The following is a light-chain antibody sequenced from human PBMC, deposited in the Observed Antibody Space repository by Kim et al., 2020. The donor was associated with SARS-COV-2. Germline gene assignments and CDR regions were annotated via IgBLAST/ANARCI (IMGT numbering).Light chain of an antibody. CDR2: AAT. CDR1: QNIGSY. V-gene: IGKV1-39*01. CDR3: QQSYASPVDS. Sequence: DIQMTQSPPSLSASVGDRVTITCRASQNIGSYLNWYQQKPGKAPKLLIYAATSLQLGVTSRFSGSASGSPFSLTISSLQPEDFATYVWQQSYASPVDSLGQGTKLEI. J-gene: IGKJ2*03.